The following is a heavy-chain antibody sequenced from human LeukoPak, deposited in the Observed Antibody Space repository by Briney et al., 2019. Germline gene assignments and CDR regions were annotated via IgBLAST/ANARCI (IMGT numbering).Heavy chain of an antibody. CDR2: ISSSSSTI. Sequence: PGGSLRLSCAASGFTFSSYSMNWVRQAPGKGLEWVSYISSSSSTIYYADSVKGRFTISRDNPKNSLYLQMNSLRAEDTAVYYCAREGSWQQLVGGLDYWGQGTLVTVSS. J-gene: IGHJ4*02. V-gene: IGHV3-48*01. CDR3: AREGSWQQLVGGLDY. D-gene: IGHD6-13*01. CDR1: GFTFSSYS.